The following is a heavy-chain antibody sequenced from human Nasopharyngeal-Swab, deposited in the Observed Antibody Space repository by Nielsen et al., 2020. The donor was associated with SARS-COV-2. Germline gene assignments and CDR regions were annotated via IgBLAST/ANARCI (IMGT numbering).Heavy chain of an antibody. V-gene: IGHV4-61*02. CDR1: GGSISSGSYY. Sequence: SETLSLTCTVSGGSISSGSYYWSWIRQPAGKGLEWIGRIYTSGSTNYNPSLKSRVTISVDTSKNQFSLKLSSVTAADTAVYYCATIGVPAAMDVWGKGTTATVSS. J-gene: IGHJ6*04. CDR3: ATIGVPAAMDV. D-gene: IGHD2-2*01. CDR2: IYTSGST.